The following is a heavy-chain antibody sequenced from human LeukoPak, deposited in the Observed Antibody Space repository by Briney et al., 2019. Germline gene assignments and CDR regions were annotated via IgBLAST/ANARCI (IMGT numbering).Heavy chain of an antibody. V-gene: IGHV4-59*08. D-gene: IGHD3-22*01. CDR2: VYNSGDT. J-gene: IGHJ4*02. CDR3: ATHPDYDTSGYYYGAY. CDR1: GGSPSSDY. Sequence: TLSLTCTVSGGSPSSDYWSWIRQAPGKGLEWVGYVYNSGDTGKNPSLKSRGTILLDTCKKQCSRNSRSVTAADTAVYYCATHPDYDTSGYYYGAYWGQGTLVTVSS.